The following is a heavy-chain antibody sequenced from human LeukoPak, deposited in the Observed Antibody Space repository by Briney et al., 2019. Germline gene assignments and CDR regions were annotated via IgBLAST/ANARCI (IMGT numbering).Heavy chain of an antibody. CDR2: ISNGSGNR. J-gene: IGHJ6*03. CDR1: EFTFSSYS. D-gene: IGHD1-26*01. CDR3: ARAAKWESYHYYRDV. Sequence: GGSLRLSCVASEFTFSSYSMICVRQAPGKGLEWIAYISNGSGNRYYADSVKGRFTISRDNAKNLLYLQMNNLRADDTAVYYCARAAKWESYHYYRDVWGKGTTVAVSS. V-gene: IGHV3-48*01.